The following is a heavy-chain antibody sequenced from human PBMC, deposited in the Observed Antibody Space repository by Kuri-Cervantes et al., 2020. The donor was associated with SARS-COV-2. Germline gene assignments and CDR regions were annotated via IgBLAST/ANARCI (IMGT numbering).Heavy chain of an antibody. Sequence: SETLSLTCTVSGGSISSYYWSWIRQPPGKGLEWIGEINHSGSTNYNPSLKSRVTISVDTSKNQFSLKLSSVTAADTAVYYCARGDRTAAGIFDYWGQGTLVTVSS. D-gene: IGHD6-13*01. CDR1: GGSISSYY. CDR2: INHSGST. V-gene: IGHV4-34*01. CDR3: ARGDRTAAGIFDY. J-gene: IGHJ4*02.